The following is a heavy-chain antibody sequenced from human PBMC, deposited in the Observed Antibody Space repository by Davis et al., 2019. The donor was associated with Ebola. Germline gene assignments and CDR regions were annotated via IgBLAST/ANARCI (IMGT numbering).Heavy chain of an antibody. V-gene: IGHV3-23*01. D-gene: IGHD5-18*01. J-gene: IGHJ5*02. CDR1: GFTFIDYA. CDR2: ISGSGGST. Sequence: PGGSLRLSCAASGFTFIDYAMTWVRQTPGKGLEWVSTISGSGGSTYYADSVKGRFTMSRDRSKNTVYLQMSNLRDEDTAVYYCAKDIYSYAPRGCDLWGQGTPVTVSS. CDR3: AKDIYSYAPRGCDL.